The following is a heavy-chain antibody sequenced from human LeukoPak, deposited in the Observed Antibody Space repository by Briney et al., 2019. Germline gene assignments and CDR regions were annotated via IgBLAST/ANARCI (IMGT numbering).Heavy chain of an antibody. Sequence: ASVKVSCKASGYTFTGYYMHWVRQAPGQGLEWMGRINPNSGGTNYAQKFRGRVTMTRDTSISTAYMELSRLRSDGTAVYYCARDLSLRLGELSSLTLDYWGQGTLVTISS. V-gene: IGHV1-2*06. CDR1: GYTFTGYY. J-gene: IGHJ4*02. CDR2: INPNSGGT. D-gene: IGHD3-16*02. CDR3: ARDLSLRLGELSSLTLDY.